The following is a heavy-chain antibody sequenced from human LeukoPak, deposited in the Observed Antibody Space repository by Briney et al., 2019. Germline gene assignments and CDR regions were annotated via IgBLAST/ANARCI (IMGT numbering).Heavy chain of an antibody. J-gene: IGHJ4*02. CDR2: IKQDGSEK. V-gene: IGHV3-7*01. Sequence: GGSLRLSCAASGFTFSSYWMSWVRQAPGKGLEWVANIKQDGSEKYYVDSVKGRFTISRDNAKNSLYLQMNSLRAEDTAVYYCTTGAYYDILTGYYREDFDYWGQGTLVAVSS. D-gene: IGHD3-9*01. CDR3: TTGAYYDILTGYYREDFDY. CDR1: GFTFSSYW.